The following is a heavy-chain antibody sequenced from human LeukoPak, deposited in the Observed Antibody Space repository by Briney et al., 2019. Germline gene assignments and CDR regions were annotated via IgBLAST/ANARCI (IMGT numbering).Heavy chain of an antibody. CDR2: IKQEGREK. CDR3: ARTLGVYYYYYMDV. CDR1: GFTFSSYW. Sequence: PGGSLRLSCAASGFTFSSYWMSWVRQAPGKGLEGVANIKQEGREKYYVDSVKGRFTISRDNAKNSLYLQMNSLRAEDTAVYYCARTLGVYYYYYMDVWGKGTTVTVSS. J-gene: IGHJ6*03. D-gene: IGHD3-16*01. V-gene: IGHV3-7*01.